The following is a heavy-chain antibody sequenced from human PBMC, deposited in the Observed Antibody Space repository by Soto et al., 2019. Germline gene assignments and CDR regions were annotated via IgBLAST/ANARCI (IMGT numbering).Heavy chain of an antibody. CDR1: GASISSSYG. D-gene: IGHD2-21*02. CDR2: MCQSEIT. J-gene: IGHJ5*02. V-gene: IGHV4-4*02. CDR3: ATLRPRREVVVTPIPT. Sequence: QVQLRESGAGLVKPSWTLSLSCVVSGASISSSYGWGWVRQPPRDALERIGGMCQSEITTYNPAHKTRGTIRVDKSSDQFSIKINSVTARDKAVYLCATLRPRREVVVTPIPTWGQGILVTVSS.